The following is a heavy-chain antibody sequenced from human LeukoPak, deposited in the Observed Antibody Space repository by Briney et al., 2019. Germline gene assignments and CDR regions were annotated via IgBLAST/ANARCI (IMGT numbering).Heavy chain of an antibody. CDR1: GFSLSTSRVG. CDR3: AHRRSDLYSGGWST. J-gene: IGHJ5*02. CDR2: IYWDDDK. Sequence: SGPTLVNPTQTLTLTCTFSGFSLSTSRVGVGWIRQPPGEALEWLALIYWDDDKRYSPSLKSRPTITKDTSKNQVVLTMTIMDPVDTATYYCAHRRSDLYSGGWSTWGQGTLVTVSS. V-gene: IGHV2-5*02. D-gene: IGHD6-13*01.